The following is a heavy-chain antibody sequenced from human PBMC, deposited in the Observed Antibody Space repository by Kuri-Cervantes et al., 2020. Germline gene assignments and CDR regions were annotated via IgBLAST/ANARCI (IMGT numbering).Heavy chain of an antibody. V-gene: IGHV3-21*01. CDR3: ARDYFGDYYFDY. Sequence: GGSLRLSCAASGFTFTTYSMNWVRQAPGKGLEWVSPISGSSGYIYYADSLKGRFTISRDNAKNSLYLQINSLRAEDTAVYYCARDYFGDYYFDYWGRGTLVTVSS. CDR2: ISGSSGYI. CDR1: GFTFTTYS. D-gene: IGHD4-17*01. J-gene: IGHJ4*02.